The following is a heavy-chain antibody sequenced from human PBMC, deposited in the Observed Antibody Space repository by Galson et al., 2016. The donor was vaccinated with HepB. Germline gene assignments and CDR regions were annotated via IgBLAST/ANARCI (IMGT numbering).Heavy chain of an antibody. CDR3: VSDVGGGHFDF. V-gene: IGHV3-33*01. CDR2: IWHDGSNA. CDR1: GFTFDWYA. Sequence: SLRLSCAASGFTFDWYAMHWVRQAPGKGLDWVATIWHDGSNADYGNAVTGRFTISRDNAKNSLYLQMNSLRAEDTAVYYCVSDVGGGHFDFWGQGTLVTVSS. J-gene: IGHJ4*02. D-gene: IGHD3-16*01.